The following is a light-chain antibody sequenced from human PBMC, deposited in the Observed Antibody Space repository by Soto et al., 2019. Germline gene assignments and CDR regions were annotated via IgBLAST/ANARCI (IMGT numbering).Light chain of an antibody. J-gene: IGLJ3*02. CDR3: QTWSSDIRV. Sequence: QPVLTQPPSASASLGASVKLTCTLSSGHNSYAIAWHQQQPEKGPRYLMKLNSDGSHSKGDGIPDRFSGSSSGAERYLTISRLQSEDEADYYRQTWSSDIRVFGGGTKHTVL. CDR2: LNSDGSH. CDR1: SGHNSYA. V-gene: IGLV4-69*01.